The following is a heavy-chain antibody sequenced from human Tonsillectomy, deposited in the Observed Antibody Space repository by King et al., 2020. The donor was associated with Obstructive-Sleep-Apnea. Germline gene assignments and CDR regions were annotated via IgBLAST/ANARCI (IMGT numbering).Heavy chain of an antibody. CDR3: ARGDFGDNLDY. CDR2: IGTVGAT. CDR1: GFTFSSYD. J-gene: IGHJ4*02. Sequence: VQLVESGGGLVQPGGSLRLSFAASGFTFSSYDMHWVRQATGKGLEWAPAIGTVGATYYPGSVKGRFTIPRENAKNSLYLQMNSLRAGDTAVYYCARGDFGDNLDYWGQGTLVTVSS. V-gene: IGHV3-13*01. D-gene: IGHD3-10*01.